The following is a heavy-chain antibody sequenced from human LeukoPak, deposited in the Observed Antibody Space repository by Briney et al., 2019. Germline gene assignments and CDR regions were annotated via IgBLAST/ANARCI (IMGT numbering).Heavy chain of an antibody. V-gene: IGHV4-39*01. J-gene: IGHJ5*02. CDR2: ISYTGST. D-gene: IGHD2/OR15-2a*01. CDR1: GGSISSNSYY. CDR3: ARVLIVTNWFDP. Sequence: SETLSLTCTVSGGSISSNSYYWGWIRQPPGKGLEWIGRISYTGSTYYNPSLKSRVTISVDTSKNQFSLKLSSVTAADTAVYYCARVLIVTNWFDPWGQGTLVTVSS.